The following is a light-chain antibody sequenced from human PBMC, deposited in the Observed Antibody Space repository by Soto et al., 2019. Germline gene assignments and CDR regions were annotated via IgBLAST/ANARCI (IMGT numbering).Light chain of an antibody. CDR3: QSYDSSLGGWV. CDR1: SSNIGAGYD. Sequence: QSVLTQPPSVSGAPGQRVTISCTGSSSNIGAGYDVHWYQQLPGTAPKLLIYGNSNRPSGVPDRFSGSKSGTSAFLAITGLQAEDEAYYYCQSYDSSLGGWVFVGWTRLT. CDR2: GNS. V-gene: IGLV1-40*01. J-gene: IGLJ3*02.